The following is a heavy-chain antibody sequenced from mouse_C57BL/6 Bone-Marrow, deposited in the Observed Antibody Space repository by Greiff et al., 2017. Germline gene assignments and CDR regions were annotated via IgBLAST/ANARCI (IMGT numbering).Heavy chain of an antibody. CDR3: ASWDYGSSSQFDY. CDR2: INPGSGGT. J-gene: IGHJ2*01. V-gene: IGHV1-54*01. D-gene: IGHD1-1*01. Sequence: VQLQQSGAELVRPGTSVKVSCKASGYAFTNYLIEWVKQRPGQGLEWIGVINPGSGGTNYNEKFKGKATLTADKSSSTAYMQLSSLTSADSAVYFCASWDYGSSSQFDYWGQGTTLTVSS. CDR1: GYAFTNYL.